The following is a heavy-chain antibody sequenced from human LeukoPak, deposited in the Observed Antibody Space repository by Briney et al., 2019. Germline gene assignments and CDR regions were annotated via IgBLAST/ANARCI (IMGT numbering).Heavy chain of an antibody. Sequence: PSETLSLTCTVSGYSISSGYYWGWIRQPPGKGLEWIGSIYHSGSTYYNPSLKSRVTISVDTSKNQFSLKLSSVTAADTAVYYCARAVYKRAAATYYFDYWGQGTLVTVSS. D-gene: IGHD6-13*01. J-gene: IGHJ4*02. CDR1: GYSISSGYY. CDR3: ARAVYKRAAATYYFDY. CDR2: IYHSGST. V-gene: IGHV4-38-2*02.